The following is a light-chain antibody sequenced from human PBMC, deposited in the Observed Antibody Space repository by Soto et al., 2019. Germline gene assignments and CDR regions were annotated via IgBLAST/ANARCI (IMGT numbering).Light chain of an antibody. CDR3: QQYYSTPT. V-gene: IGKV4-1*01. CDR1: QSVLYSSNNKNS. CDR2: WAS. Sequence: DIVMTQSPDSLAVSLGERATINCKSSQSVLYSSNNKNSLAWYQQKPGQPPRLLIYWASTRESGVPDRFSGSGSGTDFTLTISRLQAEDVADYYCQQYYSTPTFGQGTKLEIK. J-gene: IGKJ1*01.